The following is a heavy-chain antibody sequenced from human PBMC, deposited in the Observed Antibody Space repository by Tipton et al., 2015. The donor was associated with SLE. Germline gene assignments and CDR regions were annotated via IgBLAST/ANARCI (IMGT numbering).Heavy chain of an antibody. Sequence: TLSLTCTVSGGSISSYYWGWLRQPPGKGLEWIGSIYHSGSTDYNPSLTSRVTISVDTSKNQLSLKLSSVTAADTAVYCWARKDRGGGGYYFDYWGQGTLVTVSS. CDR1: GGSISSYY. CDR3: ARKDRGGGGYYFDY. V-gene: IGHV4-38-2*02. CDR2: IYHSGST. J-gene: IGHJ4*02. D-gene: IGHD2-15*01.